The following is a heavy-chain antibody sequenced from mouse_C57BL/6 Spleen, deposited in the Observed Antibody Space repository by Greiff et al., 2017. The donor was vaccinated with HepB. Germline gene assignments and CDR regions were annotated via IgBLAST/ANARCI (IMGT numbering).Heavy chain of an antibody. J-gene: IGHJ2*01. Sequence: VQLQQSGAELARPGASVKMSCKASGYTFTSYTMHWVKQRPGQGLEWIGYINPSSGYTKYNQKFKDKATLTADKSSSTAYMQLSSLTSEDSAVYYCAREARTGFDYWGQGTTLTVSS. V-gene: IGHV1-4*01. D-gene: IGHD3-1*01. CDR1: GYTFTSYT. CDR3: AREARTGFDY. CDR2: INPSSGYT.